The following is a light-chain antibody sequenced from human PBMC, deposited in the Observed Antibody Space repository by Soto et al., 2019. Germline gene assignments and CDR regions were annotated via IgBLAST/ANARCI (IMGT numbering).Light chain of an antibody. Sequence: SYELTQPPSVSVSPGQTARITCCGDALPNQYAYWYQQKPGQAPVLVIYKDNERPSGIPERFSGSSSGTTVTLTISGVQAEDEADYYCQSADSSGTYEVFGGGTKLTVL. CDR3: QSADSSGTYEV. V-gene: IGLV3-25*03. CDR2: KDN. J-gene: IGLJ3*02. CDR1: ALPNQY.